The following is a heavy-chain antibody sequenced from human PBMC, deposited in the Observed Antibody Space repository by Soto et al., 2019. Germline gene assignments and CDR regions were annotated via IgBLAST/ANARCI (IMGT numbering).Heavy chain of an antibody. CDR2: TYYRSKWYN. CDR1: GDSVSSNSAA. J-gene: IGHJ6*02. CDR3: ASHLQGARAMDYYYYYGMDV. V-gene: IGHV6-1*01. Sequence: SQTLSLTCAISGDSVSSNSAAWNWIRQSPSRGLEWLGRTYYRSKWYNDYAVSVKSRITINPDTSKNQFSLQLNSVTPEDTAVYYCASHLQGARAMDYYYYYGMDVWGQGTTVTVSS. D-gene: IGHD2-8*01.